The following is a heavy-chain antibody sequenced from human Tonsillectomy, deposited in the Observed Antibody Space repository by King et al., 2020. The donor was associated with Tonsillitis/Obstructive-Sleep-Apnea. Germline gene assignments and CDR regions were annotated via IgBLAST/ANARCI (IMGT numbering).Heavy chain of an antibody. CDR2: IIPVFGTA. CDR3: ARALGGITLMYFDY. J-gene: IGHJ4*02. CDR1: GGTFSSYA. D-gene: IGHD3-16*01. Sequence: QLVQSGAEVKKPGSSVKVSCKASGGTFSSYAISWVRQAPGQGLEWMGGIIPVFGTANYAQKFQGRVTITADESTGTAYMELSSLRSDDTAVHYCARALGGITLMYFDYWGQGTLVTVSS. V-gene: IGHV1-69*01.